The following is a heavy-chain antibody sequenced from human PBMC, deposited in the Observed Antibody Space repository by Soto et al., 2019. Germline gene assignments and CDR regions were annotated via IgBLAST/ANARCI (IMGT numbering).Heavy chain of an antibody. J-gene: IGHJ4*02. V-gene: IGHV4-59*01. CDR2: IYYSGNT. D-gene: IGHD3-22*01. CDR3: ARMLNYFDSSGAQPFDY. Sequence: SETLSLTCTVSGGSISSYYWSWIRQPPWKGLEWIGYIYYSGNTNYNPSLKSRATISVDTSKNQFSLKLSSVTAADTAVYYCARMLNYFDSSGAQPFDYWGQGTLVTVPS. CDR1: GGSISSYY.